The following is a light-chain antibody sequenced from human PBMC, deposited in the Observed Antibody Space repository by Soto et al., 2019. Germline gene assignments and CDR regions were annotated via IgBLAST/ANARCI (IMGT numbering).Light chain of an antibody. V-gene: IGKV4-1*01. CDR3: QQYYSTPPT. Sequence: DIVMTQSPDSLAVSLGERATINCKSSQSVLYSSNNKNYLAWYQQKPGQPPKLLIYWASTRESGVPDRCSGSGSGTEFTLTISSLQAEDEALYYCQQYYSTPPTFGQGTKVEIK. CDR2: WAS. CDR1: QSVLYSSNNKNY. J-gene: IGKJ1*01.